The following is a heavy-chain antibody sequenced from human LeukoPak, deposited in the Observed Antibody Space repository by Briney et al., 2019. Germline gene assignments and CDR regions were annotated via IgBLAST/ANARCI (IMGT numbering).Heavy chain of an antibody. Sequence: AGGSLRLSWAASGFTFSSYAMSWVRQAPGKGLECVSAISGSGGSTYYADSVKGRFTISRDNSKNTLYLQMNSLRAEDTAVYYCAKDVGYDILTGYYSYPSDYWGQGTLVTVSS. CDR1: GFTFSSYA. V-gene: IGHV3-23*01. CDR2: ISGSGGST. CDR3: AKDVGYDILTGYYSYPSDY. J-gene: IGHJ4*02. D-gene: IGHD3-9*01.